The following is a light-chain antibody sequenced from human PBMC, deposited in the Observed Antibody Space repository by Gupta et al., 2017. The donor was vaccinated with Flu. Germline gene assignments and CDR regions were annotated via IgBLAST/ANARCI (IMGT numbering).Light chain of an antibody. J-gene: IGKJ4*01. CDR3: QQRYTGHWPLT. Sequence: DIQMTQSPTSLSASVGDRVTITCRASQSIISYLNWFQQKPGKAPRLLIYATSNLQRGVTSRCSGSGGGTEINFTISSRQPEDFESYYCQQRYTGHWPLTFGGGTKV. CDR1: QSIISY. V-gene: IGKV1-39*01. CDR2: ATS.